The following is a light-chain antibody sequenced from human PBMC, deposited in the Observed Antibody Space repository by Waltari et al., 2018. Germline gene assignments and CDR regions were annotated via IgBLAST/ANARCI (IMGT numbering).Light chain of an antibody. CDR3: QQYYSSPNT. V-gene: IGKV4-1*01. J-gene: IGKJ2*01. CDR1: QSVFHTNDKNY. CDR2: WAS. Sequence: DIVMTQSPDSLAVSLGARAVITCKSSQSVFHTNDKNYLAWYQQKPGQPPKLLIYWASTRDSGVPDRFSGSGSGTDFTLAISSLQPEDVAVYVCQQYYSSPNTFGQGTKVEIK.